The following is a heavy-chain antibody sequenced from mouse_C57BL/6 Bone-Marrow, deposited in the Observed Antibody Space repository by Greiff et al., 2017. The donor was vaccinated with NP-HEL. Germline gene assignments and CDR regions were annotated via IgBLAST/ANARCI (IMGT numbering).Heavy chain of an antibody. CDR3: ARSIYYDYADDPFYAMDY. J-gene: IGHJ4*01. V-gene: IGHV7-3*01. CDR2: IRNKANGYTT. Sequence: DVQLVESGGGLVQPGGSLSLSCAASGFTFTDYYMSWVRQPPGKALEWLGFIRNKANGYTTEYSASVTGRFTISRDNSQSILYLQMNALRAEASATYYCARSIYYDYADDPFYAMDYWGQGTSVTVSS. CDR1: GFTFTDYY. D-gene: IGHD2-4*01.